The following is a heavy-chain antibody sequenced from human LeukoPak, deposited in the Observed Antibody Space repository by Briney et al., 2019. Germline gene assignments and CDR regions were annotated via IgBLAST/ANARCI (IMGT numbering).Heavy chain of an antibody. J-gene: IGHJ6*02. CDR1: GFTLSSYS. CDR2: ISSSSSTI. V-gene: IGHV3-48*04. D-gene: IGHD2-2*02. Sequence: PGGSLRLSCAASGFTLSSYSMNWVRQAPGKGLEWVSYISSSSSTIYYADSVKGRFTISRDNAKNSLYLQMNSLRAEDTAVYYCARSPGCSSTSCYNYYGMDVWGQGTTVTVSS. CDR3: ARSPGCSSTSCYNYYGMDV.